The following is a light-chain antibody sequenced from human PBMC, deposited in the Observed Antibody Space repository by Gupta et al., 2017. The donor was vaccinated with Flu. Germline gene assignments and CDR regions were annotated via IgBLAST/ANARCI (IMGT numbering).Light chain of an antibody. V-gene: IGLV1-44*01. CDR1: SSNIGSNT. CDR2: GNN. Sequence: QSVLAQPPSASGTPGQRVTISCSGSSSNIGSNTVNWYQQVPGTAPKLLIYGNNQRPSGVPDRFSGSKSGTSASLAISGLQSEDEADYYCAAWDDSLNDHYVCGTGTKVTVL. CDR3: AAWDDSLNDHYV. J-gene: IGLJ1*01.